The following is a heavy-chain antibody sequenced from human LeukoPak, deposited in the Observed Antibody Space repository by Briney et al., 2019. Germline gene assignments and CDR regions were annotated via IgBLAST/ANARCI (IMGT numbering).Heavy chain of an antibody. D-gene: IGHD2-2*01. CDR3: AREGCSSTSCEKLRSNFDY. V-gene: IGHV1-46*01. Sequence: ASVKVSCKASGYTFTSYYMHWVRQAPGQGLEWMGIINPSGGSTSYAQKFQGRVTMTRDMSTSTVYMELSSLRSEDTAVYYCAREGCSSTSCEKLRSNFDYWGQGTLVTVSS. CDR2: INPSGGST. J-gene: IGHJ4*02. CDR1: GYTFTSYY.